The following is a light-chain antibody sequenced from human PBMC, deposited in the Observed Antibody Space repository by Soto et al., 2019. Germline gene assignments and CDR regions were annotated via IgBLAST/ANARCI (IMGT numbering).Light chain of an antibody. V-gene: IGLV2-18*02. CDR1: SSDVGSFNR. J-gene: IGLJ3*02. CDR3: SSYTTSGTLV. CDR2: EVI. Sequence: QPALTQPPSVSGSPGQSVTISCAGTSSDVGSFNRVSWYQQPPGTAPRLMIYEVIYRPSGVPDRFAGSKSGNTASLTISGLQAEDEADYYCSSYTTSGTLVFGGGTQLTVL.